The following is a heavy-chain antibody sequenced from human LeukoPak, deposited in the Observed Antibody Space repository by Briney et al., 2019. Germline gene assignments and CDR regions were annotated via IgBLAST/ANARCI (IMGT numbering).Heavy chain of an antibody. Sequence: GGSLRLSCAASGFTVSSNHMSWVRQAPGKGLEWVSVIYSGGSTYYADSVKGRFTISRDNSKNTLYLQMNSLRAEDTAVYYCAIIGYNWNYALYWGQGTLVTVSS. CDR3: AIIGYNWNYALY. J-gene: IGHJ4*02. V-gene: IGHV3-53*01. CDR2: IYSGGST. CDR1: GFTVSSNH. D-gene: IGHD1-7*01.